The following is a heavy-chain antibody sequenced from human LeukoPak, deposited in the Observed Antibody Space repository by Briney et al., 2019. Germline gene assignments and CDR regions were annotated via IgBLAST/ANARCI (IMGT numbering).Heavy chain of an antibody. V-gene: IGHV4-30-2*01. CDR1: GGSISSSSYY. J-gene: IGHJ4*02. D-gene: IGHD2-2*01. CDR2: IYHSGST. Sequence: SETLSLTCTVSGGSISSSSYYWGWIRQPPGKGLEWIGYIYHSGSTYYNPSLKSRVTISVDRSKNQFSLKLSSVTAADTAVYYCARGAMTSPFDYWGQGTLVTVSS. CDR3: ARGAMTSPFDY.